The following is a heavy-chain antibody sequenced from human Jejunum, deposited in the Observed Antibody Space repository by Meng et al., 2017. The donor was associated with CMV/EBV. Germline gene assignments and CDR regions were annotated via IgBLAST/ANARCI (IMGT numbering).Heavy chain of an antibody. Sequence: QVPLQESGPGLFKSSRTLSLTGFVPAGSNSGYYCSWIRQPAGKGLEWIGRIYTSGSTHYNPSLKSRLTMSVDLSNNQISLKLRSVTAADTAVYYCARESGSYYWFDPWGQGTLVTVSS. CDR3: ARESGSYYWFDP. J-gene: IGHJ5*02. CDR1: AGSNSGYY. D-gene: IGHD1-26*01. V-gene: IGHV4-4*07. CDR2: IYTSGST.